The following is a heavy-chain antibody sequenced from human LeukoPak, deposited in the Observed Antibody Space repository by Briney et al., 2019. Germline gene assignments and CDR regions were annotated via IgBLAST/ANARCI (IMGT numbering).Heavy chain of an antibody. CDR1: SGSIKNSNYY. V-gene: IGHV4-39*01. J-gene: IGHJ3*02. Sequence: SETLSLTCTVSSGSIKNSNYYWGWIRQPPGKGLEWIGSIFYDGSSDYNPSLKSRVTISVDTSKNQFSLKLSSVTAADTAVYYCASHYDSSMDAFDIWGQGTMVTVSS. CDR2: IFYDGSS. D-gene: IGHD3-22*01. CDR3: ASHYDSSMDAFDI.